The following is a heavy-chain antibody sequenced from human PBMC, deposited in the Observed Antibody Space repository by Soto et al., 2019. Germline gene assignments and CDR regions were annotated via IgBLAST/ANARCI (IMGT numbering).Heavy chain of an antibody. J-gene: IGHJ4*02. CDR2: INPSGGST. D-gene: IGHD6-6*01. Sequence: ASVKVSCKASGYTFTTYYMYWVRQAPGQGLEWMGIINPSGGSTSFAQKFQGRVTMTRDTSTSTVYMEPISLTSEDTAVYYCARDVGMASRPYLDYWGQGTLVTVSS. V-gene: IGHV1-46*01. CDR1: GYTFTTYY. CDR3: ARDVGMASRPYLDY.